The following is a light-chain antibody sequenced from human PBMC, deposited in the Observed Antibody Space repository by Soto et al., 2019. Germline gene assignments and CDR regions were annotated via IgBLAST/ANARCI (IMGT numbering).Light chain of an antibody. CDR1: SSNLGTNK. CDR3: AAWDDTLNGFVV. J-gene: IGLJ2*01. Sequence: QSVLTQPPSASGAPGQRVTISCSGSSSNLGTNKVNWYRQLPGTAPKLLIYSNNERPSGVPDRFSGSKSGTSDSLAISGLQSEDEGQYYCAAWDDTLNGFVVLGGGTKLPVL. CDR2: SNN. V-gene: IGLV1-44*01.